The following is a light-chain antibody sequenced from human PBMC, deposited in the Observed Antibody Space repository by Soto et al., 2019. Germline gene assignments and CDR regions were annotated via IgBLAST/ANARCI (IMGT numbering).Light chain of an antibody. CDR1: SSDVGGYNY. V-gene: IGLV2-14*01. CDR3: SSYTSSSTRLYV. J-gene: IGLJ1*01. Sequence: QSVRTQPASLSGSPGQAITISCTGTSSDVGGYNYVSWYQQHPGKAPKLILYDVSNRPSGVSNRSSGSKSGNTASLTISGLQAEDEADYSCSSYTSSSTRLYVFGTGTKVTVL. CDR2: DVS.